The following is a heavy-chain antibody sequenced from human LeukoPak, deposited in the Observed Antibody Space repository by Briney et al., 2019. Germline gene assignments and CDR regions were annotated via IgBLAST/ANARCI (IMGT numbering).Heavy chain of an antibody. CDR2: ISYNGSHQ. CDR1: GFTFSTYA. Sequence: GGSLRLSCAAPGFTFSTYAMHWVRQAPGKGLEWLTVISYNGSHQYYSDSVKGRFTISRDNSKNTLYLQMNSLRAEDTAVYYCAKVPPVVPAAIGYWGQGTLVTVSP. J-gene: IGHJ4*02. V-gene: IGHV3-30*04. D-gene: IGHD2-2*01. CDR3: AKVPPVVPAAIGY.